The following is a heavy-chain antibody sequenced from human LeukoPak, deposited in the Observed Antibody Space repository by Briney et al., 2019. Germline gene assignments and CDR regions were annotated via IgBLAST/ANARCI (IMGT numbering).Heavy chain of an antibody. CDR2: IHGSGST. Sequence: KPSETLSLTCNVTGASISSWYWSWIRQPPGKGREWIGDIHGSGSTNYNPSLKSRVSMSADTSKNQISLNLKFVTAADTAVYYCARLSYGWYDYWGQGTLVTVSS. CDR1: GASISSWY. CDR3: ARLSYGWYDY. V-gene: IGHV4-59*01. J-gene: IGHJ4*02. D-gene: IGHD6-19*01.